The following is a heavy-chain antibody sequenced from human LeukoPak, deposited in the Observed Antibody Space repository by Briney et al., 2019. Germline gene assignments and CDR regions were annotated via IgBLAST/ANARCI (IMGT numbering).Heavy chain of an antibody. Sequence: SETLSLTCAVYGGSISSYYWNWIRQPPGKGLEWIGYIYYSGSTNYNPSLKSRVTISVDTSKNQFSLKLSSVTAADTAVYFCARGSYYSDSSGYSTYHYYYMDVWGKGTTVTVSS. V-gene: IGHV4-59*01. D-gene: IGHD3-22*01. CDR3: ARGSYYSDSSGYSTYHYYYMDV. J-gene: IGHJ6*03. CDR1: GGSISSYY. CDR2: IYYSGST.